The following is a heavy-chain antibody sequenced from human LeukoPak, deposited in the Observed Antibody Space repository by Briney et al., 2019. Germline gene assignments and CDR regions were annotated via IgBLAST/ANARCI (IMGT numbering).Heavy chain of an antibody. V-gene: IGHV3-48*03. CDR2: ISSSGTTI. CDR1: GFRFSSYD. D-gene: IGHD3-22*01. J-gene: IGHJ4*02. Sequence: GGSLRLSCAASGFRFSSYDMNWVRQAPGKGLEWVSYISSSGTTIYYADSVKGRFTISRDNAQNSLYLHMNSLRAEDTAVYYCARDHYYDSTFDYWGQGTLVTVPS. CDR3: ARDHYYDSTFDY.